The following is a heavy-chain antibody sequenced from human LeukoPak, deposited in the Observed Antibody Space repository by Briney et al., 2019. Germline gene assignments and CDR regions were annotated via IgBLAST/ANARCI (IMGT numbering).Heavy chain of an antibody. CDR1: AFTFSSYS. V-gene: IGHV3-21*01. CDR2: ISSSSSYI. J-gene: IGHJ3*02. D-gene: IGHD3-9*01. CDR3: ARTVIDILTGYFPPDAFDI. Sequence: GGSLRLSCAASAFTFSSYSMNWVRQAPGKGLEWVSSISSSSSYIYYADSVKGRFTISRDNAKNSLYLQMNSLRAEDTAVYYCARTVIDILTGYFPPDAFDIWGQGTMVTVSS.